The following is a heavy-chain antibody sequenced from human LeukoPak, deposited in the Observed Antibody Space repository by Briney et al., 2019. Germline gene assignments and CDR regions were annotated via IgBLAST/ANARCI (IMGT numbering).Heavy chain of an antibody. CDR3: AREGASLGTFDY. CDR1: GGSISSYY. D-gene: IGHD1-1*01. J-gene: IGHJ4*02. Sequence: SETLSLTCTVSGGSISSYYRSWIRQPPGKGLEWIGCIYYSGSTNYNPSLKSRVTISVDTSKNQFSLKLSSVTAADTAVYYCAREGASLGTFDYWGQGTLVTVSS. V-gene: IGHV4-59*01. CDR2: IYYSGST.